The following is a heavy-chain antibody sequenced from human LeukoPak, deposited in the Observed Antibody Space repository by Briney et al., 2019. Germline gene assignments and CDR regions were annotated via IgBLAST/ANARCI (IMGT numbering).Heavy chain of an antibody. CDR2: IYSGGST. V-gene: IGHV3-53*01. CDR3: ARGLRSSGYYYNDY. Sequence: PGGSLRLSCAASGFTVSSNYMSWVRQAPGKGLEWVSVIYSGGSTYYADSVKGRFTISRDNSKNTLYLQMNSLRAEDTAVYYCARGLRSSGYYYNDYWGQGTLVTVSS. J-gene: IGHJ4*02. D-gene: IGHD3-22*01. CDR1: GFTVSSNY.